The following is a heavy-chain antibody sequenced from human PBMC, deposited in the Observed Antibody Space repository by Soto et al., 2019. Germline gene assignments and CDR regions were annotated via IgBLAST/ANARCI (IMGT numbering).Heavy chain of an antibody. J-gene: IGHJ4*02. V-gene: IGHV3-15*01. CDR1: GFTFSNAW. D-gene: IGHD2-2*01. CDR2: IKSKTDGGTT. Sequence: EVQLVESGGGLVKPGGSLRLSCAASGFTFSNAWMSWVRQAPGKGLEWVGRIKSKTDGGTTDYAAPVKGRFTISRDDSKNTLYLQMDSLKTEDTAVYYCTTDLNIVVVPAVPIDTVTTYYFDYWGQGTLVTVSS. CDR3: TTDLNIVVVPAVPIDTVTTYYFDY.